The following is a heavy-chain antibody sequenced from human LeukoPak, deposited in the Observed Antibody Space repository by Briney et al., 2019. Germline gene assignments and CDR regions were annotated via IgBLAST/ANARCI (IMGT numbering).Heavy chain of an antibody. CDR2: MNPNSGNT. J-gene: IGHJ6*03. V-gene: IGHV1-8*01. Sequence: ASVKVSCKASGYTFTSYDINWVRQATEQGLEWMGWMNPNSGNTGYAQKFQGRVTMTRNTSISTAYMELSSLRSEDTAVYYCARVRLSCGSSTSCYSFMDVWGKGTTVTVSS. D-gene: IGHD2-2*01. CDR1: GYTFTSYD. CDR3: ARVRLSCGSSTSCYSFMDV.